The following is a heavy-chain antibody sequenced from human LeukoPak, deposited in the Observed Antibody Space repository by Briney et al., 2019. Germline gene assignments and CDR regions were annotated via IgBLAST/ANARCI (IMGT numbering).Heavy chain of an antibody. Sequence: PSETLSLTCTVSGGSISSYYWSWIRQPPGKGLEWIGYIYYSGGTNYNPSLKSRVTISVDTSKNQFSLKLSSVTAADTAVYYCARFYGDDYYYYGMDVWGQGTTVTVSS. CDR3: ARFYGDDYYYYGMDV. J-gene: IGHJ6*02. D-gene: IGHD4-17*01. CDR2: IYYSGGT. CDR1: GGSISSYY. V-gene: IGHV4-59*01.